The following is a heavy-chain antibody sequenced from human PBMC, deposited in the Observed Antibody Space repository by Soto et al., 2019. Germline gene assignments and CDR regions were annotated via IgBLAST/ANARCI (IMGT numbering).Heavy chain of an antibody. J-gene: IGHJ4*02. V-gene: IGHV4-4*07. Sequence: VTLSLTCIVSGVSISTYHWSWIRQPAGKGLEWIGRMHISGSTNYNPSLKSRVSMSVDTSKNHFSLKVSSVTAADTAVYYCARDEYGSGDSYDSWGQGTLVTVS. CDR1: GVSISTYH. CDR2: MHISGST. D-gene: IGHD2-8*02. CDR3: ARDEYGSGDSYDS.